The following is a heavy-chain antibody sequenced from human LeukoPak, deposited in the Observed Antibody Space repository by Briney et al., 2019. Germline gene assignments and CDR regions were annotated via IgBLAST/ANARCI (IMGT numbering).Heavy chain of an antibody. J-gene: IGHJ4*02. CDR3: VKDSSSGSYFDY. CDR1: GCTFSRYA. Sequence: TGGSLRLSCSASGCTFSRYAMHWVRQAPGKGLEYVSAISSNGGSTYYADSVKGRFTISRDNSRNTLHLQMSSLRVEDTAVYYCVKDSSSGSYFDYWGQGTLVTVSS. CDR2: ISSNGGST. D-gene: IGHD3-10*01. V-gene: IGHV3-64D*06.